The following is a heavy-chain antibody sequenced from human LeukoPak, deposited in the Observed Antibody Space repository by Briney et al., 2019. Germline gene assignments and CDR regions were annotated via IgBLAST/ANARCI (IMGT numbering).Heavy chain of an antibody. CDR3: VKEAVVGAARAYYFDY. D-gene: IGHD2-15*01. V-gene: IGHV3-64D*09. Sequence: GGSLRLSCSASGFTFSSYAMHWVRQASGKGLEYVSTISSNGGSTYHADSVKGRFTISRDDSKNTLYLQMSGLRDEDTAVYYCVKEAVVGAARAYYFDYWGQGTLVTVSS. CDR2: ISSNGGST. J-gene: IGHJ4*02. CDR1: GFTFSSYA.